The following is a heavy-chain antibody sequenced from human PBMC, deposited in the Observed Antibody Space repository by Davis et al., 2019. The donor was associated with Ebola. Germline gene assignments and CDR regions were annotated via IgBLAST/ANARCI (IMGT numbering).Heavy chain of an antibody. J-gene: IGHJ6*04. V-gene: IGHV4-34*01. Sequence: ESLKISCAASGFTFSSYAMSWIRQPPGKGLEWIGEINHSGSTNYNPSLKSRVTISVDTSKNQVSLKLSSVTAADTAVYYCARDRHDFWSGFYYYYGMDVWGKGTTVTVSS. CDR3: ARDRHDFWSGFYYYYGMDV. CDR2: INHSGST. CDR1: GFTFSSYA. D-gene: IGHD3-3*01.